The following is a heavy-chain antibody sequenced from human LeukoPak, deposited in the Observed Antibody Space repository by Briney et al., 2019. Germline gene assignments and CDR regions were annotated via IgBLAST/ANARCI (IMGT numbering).Heavy chain of an antibody. D-gene: IGHD1-1*01. Sequence: EPGPTLVKPTQTLTLTCTFSGFSLSTSGVVVGWIRQPPGKALEWLALIYWNDDKRYSPSLKSRLTITKDTSKNQVVLTMTNMDPVDTATYYCAHRRGTFDYWGQGTLVTVSS. V-gene: IGHV2-5*01. CDR3: AHRRGTFDY. J-gene: IGHJ4*02. CDR2: IYWNDDK. CDR1: GFSLSTSGVV.